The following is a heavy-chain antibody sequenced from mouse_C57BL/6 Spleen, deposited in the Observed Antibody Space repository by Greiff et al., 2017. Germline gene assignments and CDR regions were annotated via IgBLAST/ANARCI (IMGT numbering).Heavy chain of an antibody. D-gene: IGHD4-1*01. CDR2: INPNNGGT. V-gene: IGHV1-18*01. J-gene: IGHJ3*01. CDR3: AREDLGLFAY. CDR1: GYTFTDYN. Sequence: DVKLQESGPELVKPGASVKIPCKASGYTFTDYNMDWVKQSHGKSLEWIGDINPNNGGTIYNQKFKGKATLTVDKSSSTAYMELRSLTSEDTAVYYCAREDLGLFAYWGQGTLVTVSA.